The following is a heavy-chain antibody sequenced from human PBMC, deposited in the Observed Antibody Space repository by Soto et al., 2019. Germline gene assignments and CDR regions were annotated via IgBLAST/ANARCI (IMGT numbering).Heavy chain of an antibody. Sequence: QTLTLTCTISGDSVSSNSAAWNCIRQSPSRVLEWLGRTYYRSKWYNDYAVSVKSRITINPDTSKNQFSLQLNSVTPEDTAVYYCARGPLGEMATIFFYYYGMDVWGQGTTVTVSS. D-gene: IGHD3-16*01. CDR2: TYYRSKWYN. V-gene: IGHV6-1*01. CDR1: GDSVSSNSAA. CDR3: ARGPLGEMATIFFYYYGMDV. J-gene: IGHJ6*02.